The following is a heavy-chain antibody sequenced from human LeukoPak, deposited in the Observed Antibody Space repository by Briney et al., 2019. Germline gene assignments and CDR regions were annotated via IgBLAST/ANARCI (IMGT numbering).Heavy chain of an antibody. CDR3: ARLVLGSGSRGFDY. CDR1: GYTFTGYY. Sequence: EASVKVSCKASGYTFTGYYMHWVRQAPGQGLEWMGWISAYNGNTNYAQKLQGRVTMTTDTSTSTAYMELRSLRSDDTAVFYCARLVLGSGSRGFDYWGQGTLVTVSS. V-gene: IGHV1-18*04. CDR2: ISAYNGNT. J-gene: IGHJ4*02. D-gene: IGHD3-10*01.